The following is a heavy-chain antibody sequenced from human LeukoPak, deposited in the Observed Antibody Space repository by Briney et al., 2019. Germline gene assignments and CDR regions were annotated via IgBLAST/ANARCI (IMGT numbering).Heavy chain of an antibody. V-gene: IGHV3-21*01. Sequence: GGSLRLSCAASGFTVSSNYMSWVRQAPGKGLEWVSSISSSSSYIYYADSVKGRFTISRDNAKNSLYLQMNSLRAEDTAVYYCARDRLERRRTPDAFDIWGQGTMVTVSS. CDR2: ISSSSSYI. CDR3: ARDRLERRRTPDAFDI. J-gene: IGHJ3*02. D-gene: IGHD1-1*01. CDR1: GFTVSSNY.